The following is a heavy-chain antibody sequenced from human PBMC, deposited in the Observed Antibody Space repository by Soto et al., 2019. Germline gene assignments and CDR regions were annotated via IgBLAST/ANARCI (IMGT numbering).Heavy chain of an antibody. J-gene: IGHJ5*02. Sequence: PGGSLRLSCAASGFTFTSYTMHWVRQAPGKGLEWVAVMSYDGTRTDYVDAVKGRFTISRDTSKNTLYLQMNNLRPDDTAMYYCARDRAYGDPNCFDPWGQGTLVTVSS. CDR2: MSYDGTRT. CDR3: ARDRAYGDPNCFDP. CDR1: GFTFTSYT. D-gene: IGHD4-17*01. V-gene: IGHV3-30-3*01.